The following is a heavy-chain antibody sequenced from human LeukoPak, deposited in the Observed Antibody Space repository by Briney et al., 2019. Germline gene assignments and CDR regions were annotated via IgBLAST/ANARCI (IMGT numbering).Heavy chain of an antibody. V-gene: IGHV3-21*01. CDR2: ISSSSSYI. Sequence: GGSLRLSCAASRFTVSSHWMSWVRQAPGKGLECVSSISSSSSYIYYADSVKGRFTISRDNAKNSLYLQMNSLRAEDTAVYYCAREGNSGYDYFDYWGQGALVTVSS. CDR1: RFTVSSHW. J-gene: IGHJ4*02. D-gene: IGHD5-12*01. CDR3: AREGNSGYDYFDY.